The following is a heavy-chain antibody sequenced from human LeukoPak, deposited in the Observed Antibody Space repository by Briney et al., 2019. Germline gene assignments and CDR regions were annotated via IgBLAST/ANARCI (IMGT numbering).Heavy chain of an antibody. CDR2: IRYDGSNK. Sequence: QTGGSLRLSCAASGFTFSSYGMHWVRQAPGKGLEWVAFIRYDGSNKYYADSVKGRFTISRDNSKNTLYLQMNSLRDEDTAVCARLLATWDYYYMDVWGKGTTVTVSS. V-gene: IGHV3-30*02. J-gene: IGHJ6*03. CDR3: LLATWDYYYMDV. CDR1: GFTFSSYG. D-gene: IGHD2/OR15-2a*01.